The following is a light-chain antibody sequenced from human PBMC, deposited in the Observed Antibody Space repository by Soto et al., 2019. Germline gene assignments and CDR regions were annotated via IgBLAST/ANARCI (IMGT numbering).Light chain of an antibody. CDR2: GAS. V-gene: IGKV1-39*01. Sequence: DIQMTQSPSSLSASVGVRVTITCRTSRGISTSLNWYQQQPGRAPKLLIYGASSLQSGVTSRFTAGGSGADFTLTISSLQPEDFATYFCQQSYSTPYTFGQGTKLEIK. CDR3: QQSYSTPYT. J-gene: IGKJ2*01. CDR1: RGISTS.